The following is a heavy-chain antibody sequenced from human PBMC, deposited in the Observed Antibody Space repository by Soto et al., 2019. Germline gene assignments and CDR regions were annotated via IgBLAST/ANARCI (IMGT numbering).Heavy chain of an antibody. CDR3: TRGWETVGTTTAFAY. Sequence: GASVKVSCKASGGTFSSYTINWVRQAPGQGLEWMGGIIPIFGTANYAQKFQGRVAITADKSTTTAYMELSSLRSEDTALYYCTRGWETVGTTTAFAYWGQGTLVTVSS. J-gene: IGHJ4*02. D-gene: IGHD1-26*01. CDR2: IIPIFGTA. CDR1: GGTFSSYT. V-gene: IGHV1-69*06.